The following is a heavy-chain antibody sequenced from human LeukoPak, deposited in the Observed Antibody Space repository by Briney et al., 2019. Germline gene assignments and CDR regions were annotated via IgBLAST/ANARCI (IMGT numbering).Heavy chain of an antibody. CDR3: ARERGRLTMVRGGYDAFDI. Sequence: ASVKVSCKASGYTFTDYGVSWVRQAPGQGLEWMGWISAYNGNTNYAQKFQGRVTLTTDTSTSTAYMEVRRLRFDDTALYYCARERGRLTMVRGGYDAFDIWGQGTMVTVSS. D-gene: IGHD3-10*01. CDR2: ISAYNGNT. CDR1: GYTFTDYG. J-gene: IGHJ3*02. V-gene: IGHV1-18*01.